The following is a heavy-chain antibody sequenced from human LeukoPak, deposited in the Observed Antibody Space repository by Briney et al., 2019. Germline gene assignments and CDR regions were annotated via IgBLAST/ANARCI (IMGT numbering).Heavy chain of an antibody. D-gene: IGHD6-13*01. CDR2: INPNSGDT. J-gene: IGHJ5*02. CDR3: ARAMDSSSFSPAASFGDP. CDR1: GYTFTDYY. V-gene: IGHV1-2*02. Sequence: ASVKVSCKASGYTFTDYYINWVRQAPGQGLEWMGWINPNSGDTNYAQKFQGRVTMTRDTSISTAYMELSRLRSDDTAVYYCARAMDSSSFSPAASFGDPWGQGTLVTVSS.